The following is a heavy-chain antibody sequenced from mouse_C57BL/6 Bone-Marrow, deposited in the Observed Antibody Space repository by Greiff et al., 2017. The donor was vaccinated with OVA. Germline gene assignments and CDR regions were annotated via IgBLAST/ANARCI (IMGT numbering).Heavy chain of an antibody. J-gene: IGHJ2*01. V-gene: IGHV1-82*01. CDR1: GYAFSSSW. CDR2: IYPGDGDT. Sequence: QVHVKQSGPELVKPGASVKISCKASGYAFSSSWMNWVKQRPGKGLQWIGRIYPGDGDTNYNGKFKGKATLTADKSSSTSYMQLSSLTSEDSAVYFCARTYDSNQYYFDYWGQGTTLTVSS. D-gene: IGHD2-5*01. CDR3: ARTYDSNQYYFDY.